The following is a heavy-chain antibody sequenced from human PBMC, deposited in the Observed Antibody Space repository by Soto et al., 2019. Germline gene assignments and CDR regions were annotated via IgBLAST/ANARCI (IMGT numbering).Heavy chain of an antibody. CDR2: IWSDGSNQ. D-gene: IGHD3-10*01. CDR3: ARERTFGENNHNYMAV. CDR1: AFTFSRHG. V-gene: IGHV3-33*01. Sequence: QVQLVESGGGVVQPGGSLRLSCAASAFTFSRHGMHWVRQAPGKGLQWVGVIWSDGSNQRYAESVKGRFTITRDNSKNTRYLLMNSLRAEDTAVYYCARERTFGENNHNYMAVWHTGITVTVSS. J-gene: IGHJ6*03.